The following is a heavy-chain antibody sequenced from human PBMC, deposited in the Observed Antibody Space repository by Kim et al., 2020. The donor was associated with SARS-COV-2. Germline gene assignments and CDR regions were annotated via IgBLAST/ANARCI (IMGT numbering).Heavy chain of an antibody. D-gene: IGHD3-10*01. CDR1: GFTFSSYE. CDR3: AIMVRGVIRRVIDY. CDR2: ISSSGSTI. V-gene: IGHV3-48*03. Sequence: GGSLRLSCAASGFTFSSYEMNWVRQAPGKGLEWVSYISSSGSTIYYADSVKGRFTISRDNAKNSLYLQMNSLRAEDTAVYYCAIMVRGVIRRVIDYWGQGTLVTVSS. J-gene: IGHJ4*02.